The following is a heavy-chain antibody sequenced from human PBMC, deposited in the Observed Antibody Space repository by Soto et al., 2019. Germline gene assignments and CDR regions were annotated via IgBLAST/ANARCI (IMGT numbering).Heavy chain of an antibody. D-gene: IGHD2-2*01. CDR3: ARNLGYCSSTSCSTPLYYFDY. CDR2: IIPILGIA. V-gene: IGHV1-69*02. J-gene: IGHJ4*02. CDR1: GCTFSSYT. Sequence: ASLKVSCNSSGCTFSSYTISCVRQTPGQGLELSGRIIPILGIANYAQKFQGRVTITADKSTSTAYMELSSLRSEDTAVYYCARNLGYCSSTSCSTPLYYFDYWGQGTLVTVSS.